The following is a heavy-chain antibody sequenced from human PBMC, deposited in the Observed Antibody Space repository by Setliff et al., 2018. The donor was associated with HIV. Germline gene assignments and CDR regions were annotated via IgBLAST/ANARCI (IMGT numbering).Heavy chain of an antibody. CDR1: GGSFSGY. J-gene: IGHJ4*02. D-gene: IGHD2-21*01. Sequence: SETLSLTCAVYGGSFSGYWSWIRQSPGKGLEWLGEINHSGNTHYDPSLKSRLTISIDTSKKQFSLKLTSVTAADAAIYFCTRAQIAAPRPFDYWGQGTLVTVSS. V-gene: IGHV4-34*01. CDR3: TRAQIAAPRPFDY. CDR2: INHSGNT.